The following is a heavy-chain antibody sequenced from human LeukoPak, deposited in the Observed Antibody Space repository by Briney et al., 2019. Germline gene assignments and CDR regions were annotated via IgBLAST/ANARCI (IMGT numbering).Heavy chain of an antibody. Sequence: SVKVSCKASGGTFSSYAISWVRQAPGQGLEWMGGIIPIFGTANYAQKFQGRVTITADESTSTAYMELSSLRSEDTAVYYCARSLSSSGWGEGYYYYYMDVWGKGTTVTVSS. V-gene: IGHV1-69*13. D-gene: IGHD6-19*01. CDR2: IIPIFGTA. J-gene: IGHJ6*03. CDR1: GGTFSSYA. CDR3: ARSLSSSGWGEGYYYYYMDV.